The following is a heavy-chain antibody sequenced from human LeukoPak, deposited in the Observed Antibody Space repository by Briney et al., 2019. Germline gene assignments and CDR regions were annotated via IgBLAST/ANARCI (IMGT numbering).Heavy chain of an antibody. Sequence: PGGSLRLSCAASGFTFSSYWMSWVRQAPGKGLEWVSAISGSGGSTYYADSVKGRFTISRDNSKNTLYLQMNSPRAEDTAVYYCAKGLYSSGWYGDKFDYWGQGTLVTVSS. CDR3: AKGLYSSGWYGDKFDY. V-gene: IGHV3-23*01. D-gene: IGHD6-19*01. CDR2: ISGSGGST. J-gene: IGHJ4*02. CDR1: GFTFSSYW.